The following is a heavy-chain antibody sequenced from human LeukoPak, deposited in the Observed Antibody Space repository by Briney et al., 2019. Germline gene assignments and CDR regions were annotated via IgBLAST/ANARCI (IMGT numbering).Heavy chain of an antibody. CDR1: GFTFSSYS. V-gene: IGHV3-21*01. Sequence: GGSLRPSCAASGFTFSSYSMNWVRQAPGKGLEWVSSISSSSSYIYYADSVKGRFTISRDNAKNSLYLQMNSLRAEDTAVYYCARVDGEDESDYYYGMDVWGQGTTVTVSS. CDR3: ARVDGEDESDYYYGMDV. J-gene: IGHJ6*02. D-gene: IGHD4-17*01. CDR2: ISSSSSYI.